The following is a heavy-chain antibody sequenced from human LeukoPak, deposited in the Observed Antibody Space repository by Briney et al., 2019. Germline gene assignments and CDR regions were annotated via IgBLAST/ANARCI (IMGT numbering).Heavy chain of an antibody. CDR3: AREGGSGSYYNYGDY. CDR1: GFTFSDYY. J-gene: IGHJ4*02. D-gene: IGHD3-10*01. CDR2: ISSSGSTI. V-gene: IGHV3-11*01. Sequence: PGGSLRLSCAASGFTFSDYYMSWIRQAPGKGLEWVPYISSSGSTIYYADSVKGRFTISRDNAKNSLYLQMNSLRAEDTALYYCAREGGSGSYYNYGDYWGQGTLVTVSS.